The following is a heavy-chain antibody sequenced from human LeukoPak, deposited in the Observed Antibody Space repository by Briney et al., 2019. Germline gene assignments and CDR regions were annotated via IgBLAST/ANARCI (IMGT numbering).Heavy chain of an antibody. CDR3: ARDDSTRDAFDI. D-gene: IGHD6-13*01. J-gene: IGHJ3*02. V-gene: IGHV3-21*01. Sequence: SGGSLRLSCAASGFTFSSYGMTWVRQAPGKGLEWVSSISSSSSYIYYADSVKGRFTISRDNAKNSLYLQMNSLRAEDTAVYYCARDDSTRDAFDIWGQGTMVTVSS. CDR1: GFTFSSYG. CDR2: ISSSSSYI.